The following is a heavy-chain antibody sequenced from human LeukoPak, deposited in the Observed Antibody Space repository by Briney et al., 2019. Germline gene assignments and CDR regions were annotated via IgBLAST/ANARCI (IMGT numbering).Heavy chain of an antibody. J-gene: IGHJ4*02. CDR3: ARVSSLTTTSFDY. CDR2: TYYSGRT. V-gene: IGHV4-59*01. CDR1: GGSRTYYY. D-gene: IGHD5/OR15-5a*01. Sequence: PSETLSLTCTVSGGSRTYYYWAWIRQPPGMTLEWIGYTYYSGRTDYNPSLKGRVSISVDRSRSSNQFSLTLSSVTAADTAVYSCARVSSLTTTSFDYWGQGILVTVSS.